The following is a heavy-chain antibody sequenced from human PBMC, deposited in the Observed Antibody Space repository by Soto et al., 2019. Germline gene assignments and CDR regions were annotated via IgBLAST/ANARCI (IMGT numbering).Heavy chain of an antibody. J-gene: IGHJ4*02. CDR3: ARGRYGDY. Sequence: QVHLVHSGAEVKKPGASVKVSCQGSGYAFTTYGITWVRQAPGQGLEWMGWISAHNGNTNYAVKLQGRVTVTRDTSTSTAYMELRSLRYDDTPVYYCARGRYGDYWGQGALVTVSS. D-gene: IGHD1-1*01. CDR1: GYAFTTYG. V-gene: IGHV1-18*01. CDR2: ISAHNGNT.